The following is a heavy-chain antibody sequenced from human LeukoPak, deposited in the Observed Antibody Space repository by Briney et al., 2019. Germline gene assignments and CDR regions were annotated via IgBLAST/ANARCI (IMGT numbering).Heavy chain of an antibody. D-gene: IGHD2/OR15-2a*01. CDR2: MSGPGIT. CDR3: ARNRFQLSGAYWFDP. V-gene: IGHV4-59*01. J-gene: IGHJ5*02. CDR1: GGFMKNSF. Sequence: PSETLSLTCSVSGGFMKNSFWSWIRQPPGKGLEWIGYMSGPGITNSNPSLKSRVTFSIDTSKDQFYLKLRSVTAADTALYFCARNRFQLSGAYWFDPWGRGTLVTVSS.